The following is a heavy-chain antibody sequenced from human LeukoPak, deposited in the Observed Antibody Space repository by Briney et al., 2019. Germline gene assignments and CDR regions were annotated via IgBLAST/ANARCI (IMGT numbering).Heavy chain of an antibody. J-gene: IGHJ4*02. CDR1: GFTFSSYG. V-gene: IGHV3-30*18. CDR2: ISYDGSNK. CDR3: AKSGIVRSGYYTTALDY. Sequence: GGSPRLSCAASGFTFSSYGMHWVRQAPGKGLEWVAVISYDGSNKYYADSVKGRFTISRDNSKNTLYLQMNSLRAEDTAVYYCAKSGIVRSGYYTTALDYWGQGTLVTVSS. D-gene: IGHD3-22*01.